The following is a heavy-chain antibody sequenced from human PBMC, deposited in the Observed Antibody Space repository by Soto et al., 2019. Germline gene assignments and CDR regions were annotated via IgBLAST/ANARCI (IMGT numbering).Heavy chain of an antibody. D-gene: IGHD3-10*01. J-gene: IGHJ6*02. CDR3: ARGFRFGVMDV. CDR2: MNPNSGKT. CDR1: GYSFISSE. V-gene: IGHV1-8*01. Sequence: QVQLVQSGAEVKKPGTSVKVSCKASGYSFISSEINWVRQATGQGLEWMGWMNPNSGKTGYAQKFQGRVTMTRNTSISTVYMELSSLRSEDTAVYYCARGFRFGVMDVWGQGTTVTVSS.